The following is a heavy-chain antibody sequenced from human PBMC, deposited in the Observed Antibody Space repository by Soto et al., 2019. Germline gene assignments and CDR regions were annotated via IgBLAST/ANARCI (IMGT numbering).Heavy chain of an antibody. CDR1: GGSISSGGYY. V-gene: IGHV4-31*01. J-gene: IGHJ5*02. Sequence: QVQLQESGPGLVKPSQTLSLTCTVSGGSISSGGYYWSWIRQHPGKGLEWIGYIYHSGTTYYNPPLTSLVTTSVDPYKTQFSLKPPSVTAAAPAVYYCARLRANQLLGWSDPWGQGTLVTVSS. D-gene: IGHD2-2*01. CDR3: ARLRANQLLGWSDP. CDR2: IYHSGTT.